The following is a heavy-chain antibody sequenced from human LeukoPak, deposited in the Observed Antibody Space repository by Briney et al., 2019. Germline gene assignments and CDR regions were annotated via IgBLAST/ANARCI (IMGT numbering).Heavy chain of an antibody. Sequence: GGSLRLSCAASGFTFTNHPMHWVRQASGKRLEYVSAIRPSGDRTWYADSVKGRFTISRDNSKNTMYLQMGSLRPEDMGVYYCARAFRPASDPHDFYDFWGRGTTVTVSS. J-gene: IGHJ3*01. CDR1: GFTFTNHP. V-gene: IGHV3-64*02. CDR3: ARAFRPASDPHDFYDF. D-gene: IGHD3/OR15-3a*01. CDR2: IRPSGDRT.